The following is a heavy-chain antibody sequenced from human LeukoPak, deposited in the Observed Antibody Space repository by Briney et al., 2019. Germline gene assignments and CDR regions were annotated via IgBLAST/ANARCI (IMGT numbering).Heavy chain of an antibody. J-gene: IGHJ4*02. Sequence: ASVKVSCKASGYTFTGYYMHWVRQAPGQGLEWMGWINPNSGGTNYAQKFQGRVTMTRDTSISTAYMELSRLRSDDTAVYYCARTAAGSHGFDYWGQGTLVTVSS. CDR1: GYTFTGYY. D-gene: IGHD6-13*01. CDR2: INPNSGGT. CDR3: ARTAAGSHGFDY. V-gene: IGHV1-2*02.